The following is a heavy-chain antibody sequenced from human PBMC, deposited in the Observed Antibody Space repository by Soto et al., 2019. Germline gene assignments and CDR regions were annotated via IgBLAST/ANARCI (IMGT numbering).Heavy chain of an antibody. CDR3: ARDQGYDLEWFNSLTRPGYYYGMDV. D-gene: IGHD3-3*01. CDR2: IWYDGSNK. J-gene: IGHJ6*02. V-gene: IGHV3-33*01. Sequence: GGSLRLSCAASGFTFSSYGMHWVRQAPGKGLEWVAVIWYDGSNKYYADSVKGRFTISRDNSKNTLYLQMNSLRAEDTAVYYCARDQGYDLEWFNSLTRPGYYYGMDVWGQGTTVTVSS. CDR1: GFTFSSYG.